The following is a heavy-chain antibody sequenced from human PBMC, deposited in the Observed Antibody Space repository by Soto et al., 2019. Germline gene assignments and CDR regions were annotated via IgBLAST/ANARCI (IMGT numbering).Heavy chain of an antibody. CDR1: GFPFSNYW. CDR2: IEQEGSEK. J-gene: IGHJ4*02. D-gene: IGHD3-16*01. CDR3: ARGVGSYDPDDY. Sequence: EVKLVEAGGGLVQPGGSLRLSCAADGFPFSNYWMKWVRQDHGNGLERVANIEQEGSEKHYVDSVKGRFSISSDNTKTSVYLQMNSLRADDAAVDFCARGVGSYDPDDYWGQGPMVTFSS. V-gene: IGHV3-7*03.